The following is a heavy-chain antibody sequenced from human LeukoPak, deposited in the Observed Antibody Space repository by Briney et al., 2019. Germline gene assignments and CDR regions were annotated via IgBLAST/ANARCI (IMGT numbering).Heavy chain of an antibody. J-gene: IGHJ4*02. CDR3: AKRYYYASGSYYQEYYFDY. D-gene: IGHD3-10*01. CDR2: ISGSGGST. V-gene: IGHV3-23*01. Sequence: PGGSLRLFCAASGFTFSSYAMSWVRQAPGKGLEWVSAISGSGGSTYYADSVKGRFTISRDNSENTLYLQMNSLRAEDTAVYYFAKRYYYASGSYYQEYYFDYWGQGTLVTVSS. CDR1: GFTFSSYA.